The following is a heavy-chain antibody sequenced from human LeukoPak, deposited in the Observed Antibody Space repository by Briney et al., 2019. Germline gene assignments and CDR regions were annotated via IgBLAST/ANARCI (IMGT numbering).Heavy chain of an antibody. D-gene: IGHD1-20*01. V-gene: IGHV6-1*01. J-gene: IGHJ4*02. CDR2: TYYKSKWYN. Sequence: SQTLSLTCAISGDRVSRDNTAWNWNRQSPSGGLGWLGRTYYKSKWYNDYALSVKSRITINPDTSKNHFSLQLNSVTPEDTAVYYCARDEGALNWWGQGTLVTVSS. CDR3: ARDEGALNW. CDR1: GDRVSRDNTA.